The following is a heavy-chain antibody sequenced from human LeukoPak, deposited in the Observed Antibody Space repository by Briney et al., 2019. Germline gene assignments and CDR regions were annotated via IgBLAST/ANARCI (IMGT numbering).Heavy chain of an antibody. CDR2: ISAYNGNT. J-gene: IGHJ5*02. V-gene: IGHV1-18*01. Sequence: EASVKVSCTASGYTFTSYGISWVRQAPGQGLEWMGWISAYNGNTNYAQKLQGRVTMTTDTSTSTAYMELRSLRSDDTAVYCCARVWGFNWFDPWGQGTLVTVSS. CDR3: ARVWGFNWFDP. D-gene: IGHD3-16*01. CDR1: GYTFTSYG.